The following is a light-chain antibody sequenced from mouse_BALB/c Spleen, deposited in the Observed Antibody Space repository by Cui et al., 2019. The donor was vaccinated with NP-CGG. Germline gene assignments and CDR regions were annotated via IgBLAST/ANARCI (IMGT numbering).Light chain of an antibody. J-gene: IGLJ1*01. V-gene: IGLV1*01. CDR2: GTN. CDR1: TGAVTTSNY. CDR3: ALWYSNHWV. Sequence: AFLTQDSALPTSPGETVPLTCRSSTGAVTTSNYANWVQEKPDHLFTGLIGGTNNRAPSVPARFSGSRIGDKAALTITGAQTEDEAIYFCALWYSNHWVFGGGTKLTVL.